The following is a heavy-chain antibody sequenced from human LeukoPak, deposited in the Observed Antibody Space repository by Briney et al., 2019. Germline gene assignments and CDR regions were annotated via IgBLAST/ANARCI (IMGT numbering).Heavy chain of an antibody. Sequence: GGSLRLSCAASGFTFSDYYMSWIRQAPGKGLEWVSYISSSSSYTNYADSVKGRFTISRGNAKNSLYLQMNSLRAEDTAVYYCARDPSTIAVAATGHWGQGTLVTVSS. CDR3: ARDPSTIAVAATGH. V-gene: IGHV3-11*05. CDR2: ISSSSSYT. J-gene: IGHJ4*02. CDR1: GFTFSDYY. D-gene: IGHD6-19*01.